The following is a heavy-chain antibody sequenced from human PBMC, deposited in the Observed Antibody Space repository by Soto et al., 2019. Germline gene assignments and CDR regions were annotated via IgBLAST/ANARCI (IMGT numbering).Heavy chain of an antibody. V-gene: IGHV3-23*01. Sequence: GGSLKLSCAASGFTFSSYAMSWVRQAPGKGLEWVSAISGSGGSTYYADSVKGRFTISRDNSKNTLYLQMNSLRAEDTAVYYCAKAGYSNYYYYMDVWGKGTTVTVSS. CDR3: AKAGYSNYYYYMDV. CDR1: GFTFSSYA. CDR2: ISGSGGST. D-gene: IGHD4-4*01. J-gene: IGHJ6*03.